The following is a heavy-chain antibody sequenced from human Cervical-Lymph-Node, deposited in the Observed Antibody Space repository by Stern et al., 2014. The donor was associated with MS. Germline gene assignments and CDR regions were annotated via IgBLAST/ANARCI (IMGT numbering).Heavy chain of an antibody. V-gene: IGHV3-74*01. J-gene: IGHJ6*02. CDR3: GRQVNYGLDV. CDR1: GFTVNNLW. Sequence: EVQLVESGGGLVQPGGSLRLSCAASGFTVNNLWMHWVRQAPGKGLVWVSRVKTDGSSTNYADSVKGRFTISRDTAKNMVYLQINSLRAEDTAVYYCGRQVNYGLDVWGQGTTVTVSS. CDR2: VKTDGSST.